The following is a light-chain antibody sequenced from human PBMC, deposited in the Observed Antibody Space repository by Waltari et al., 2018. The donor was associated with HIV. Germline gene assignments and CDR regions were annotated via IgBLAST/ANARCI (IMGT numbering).Light chain of an antibody. CDR3: SSHAGSKVV. J-gene: IGLJ2*01. CDR1: SSDAGGYNY. V-gene: IGLV2-8*01. Sequence: QSALTQPPSASGSPGQSVPLSCTGTSSDAGGYNYVSWHQQHPGKAPKLMIYDVIKRPSGVPVRFSGSKSGNTASLTVSGLQPEDEADYYCSSHAGSKVVFGGGTRLTVL. CDR2: DVI.